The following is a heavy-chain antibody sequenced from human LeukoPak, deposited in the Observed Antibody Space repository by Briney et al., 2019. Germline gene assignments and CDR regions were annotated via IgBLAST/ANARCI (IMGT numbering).Heavy chain of an antibody. CDR3: ARLAYGDYAFDY. CDR1: GYIFTSYW. Sequence: TPGASLQISCKGSGYIFTSYWIGWVRQVPGKGLEWMGIIYPGDSDTRYSPSLQGQVTISADKSISTAYLQWSSLKASDTAMYYCARLAYGDYAFDYWGQGTLVTVSS. J-gene: IGHJ4*02. D-gene: IGHD4-17*01. CDR2: IYPGDSDT. V-gene: IGHV5-51*01.